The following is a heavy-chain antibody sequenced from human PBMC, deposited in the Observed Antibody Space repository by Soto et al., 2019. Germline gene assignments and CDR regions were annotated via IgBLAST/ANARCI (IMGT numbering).Heavy chain of an antibody. Sequence: EVQLLESGGGLVQPGGSLRLLCAASGFTFRNYAMTWVRQAPGKGLEWVSTITGAGDTYFADTVKGRFTISSDISMSTLFLQMDSLRAEDTAVYYCARTDKYDSQSTGWANRFDSWGQGTLVTVSS. J-gene: IGHJ4*02. CDR1: GFTFRNYA. D-gene: IGHD2-8*02. CDR3: ARTDKYDSQSTGWANRFDS. CDR2: ITGAGDT. V-gene: IGHV3-23*01.